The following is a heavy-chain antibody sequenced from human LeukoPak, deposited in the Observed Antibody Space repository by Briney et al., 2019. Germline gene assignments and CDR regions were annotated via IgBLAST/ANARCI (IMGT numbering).Heavy chain of an antibody. Sequence: ASVKVSCKASGYTFTGYYMNWVRQAPGQELEWMGWINPNSGGTNYAQKFQGRVTMTRDTSISTAYMEVSRVRDDDTAVYYCARSHDSGDPYYFDSWGQGTLVTVSS. CDR1: GYTFTGYY. J-gene: IGHJ4*02. D-gene: IGHD4-17*01. V-gene: IGHV1-2*02. CDR3: ARSHDSGDPYYFDS. CDR2: INPNSGGT.